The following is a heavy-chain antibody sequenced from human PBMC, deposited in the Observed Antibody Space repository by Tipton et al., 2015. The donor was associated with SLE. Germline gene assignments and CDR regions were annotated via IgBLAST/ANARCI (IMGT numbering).Heavy chain of an antibody. Sequence: TLSLTCTVSGASTNTKYWTWIRQSPGKGLEWIGYANRNEGTKIKSSLERRVTISLDTSRSQFSLMLSSVTAADTAMYYCAVQSSESARADIWGQGTLVTVSS. CDR1: GASTNTKY. CDR3: AVQSSESARADI. CDR2: ANRNEGT. V-gene: IGHV4-59*12. J-gene: IGHJ4*02. D-gene: IGHD5-12*01.